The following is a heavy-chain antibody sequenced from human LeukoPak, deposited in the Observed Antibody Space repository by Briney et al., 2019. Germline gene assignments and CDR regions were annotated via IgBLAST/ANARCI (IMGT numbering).Heavy chain of an antibody. CDR3: ARVPIAVAGVNYFDY. V-gene: IGHV4-34*01. Sequence: PSETLSLTCAVYGGSFSGYYWSWIRQPPGKGLEWIGEINHSGSTNYNPSLKSRVTISVDTSKNQFSLELTSVTAADTAVYYCARVPIAVAGVNYFDYWGQGTLVTVSS. J-gene: IGHJ4*02. CDR1: GGSFSGYY. CDR2: INHSGST. D-gene: IGHD6-19*01.